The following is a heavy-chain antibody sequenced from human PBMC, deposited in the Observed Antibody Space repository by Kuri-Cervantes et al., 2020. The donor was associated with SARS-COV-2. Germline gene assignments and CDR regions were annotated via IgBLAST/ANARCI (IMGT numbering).Heavy chain of an antibody. V-gene: IGHV4-30-4*08. CDR2: IYYSGST. CDR1: GGSISSGDYY. J-gene: IGHJ4*02. CDR3: ARLSSIAAPTDY. Sequence: LRLSCTVSGGSISSGDYYWSWIRQPPGKGLEWIGYIYYSGSTYYNPSLKSRVTISVDTSKNQFSLKLSSVTAAATAVYYCARLSSIAAPTDYWGQGTLVTVSS. D-gene: IGHD6-6*01.